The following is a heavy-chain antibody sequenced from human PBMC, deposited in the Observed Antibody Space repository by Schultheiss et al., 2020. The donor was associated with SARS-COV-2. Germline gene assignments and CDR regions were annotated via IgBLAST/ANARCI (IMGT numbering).Heavy chain of an antibody. Sequence: GESLKISCAASYFTFRAYAMNWVRQAPGKGLEWVSSISSSSSYIYYADSVKGRFTISRDNAKNSLYLQMNSLRAEDTAVYYCATAGDGMDVWGQGTTVTVS. CDR1: YFTFRAYA. J-gene: IGHJ6*02. CDR2: ISSSSSYI. D-gene: IGHD3-10*01. CDR3: ATAGDGMDV. V-gene: IGHV3-21*01.